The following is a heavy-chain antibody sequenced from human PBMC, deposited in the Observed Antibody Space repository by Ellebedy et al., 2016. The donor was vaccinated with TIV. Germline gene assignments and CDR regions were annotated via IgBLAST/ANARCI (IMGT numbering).Heavy chain of an antibody. D-gene: IGHD6-19*01. CDR2: IWYDGTNK. J-gene: IGHJ5*02. CDR1: GFTFSDYG. V-gene: IGHV3-33*07. Sequence: GESLKISCAASGFTFSDYGLYWVRQAPGKGLEWVAVIWYDGTNKNYADFAEGRFIISRDNSNNTVYLQMNNLRGEDTATYYCARKYSSAWWADRWGQGTLVTVSS. CDR3: ARKYSSAWWADR.